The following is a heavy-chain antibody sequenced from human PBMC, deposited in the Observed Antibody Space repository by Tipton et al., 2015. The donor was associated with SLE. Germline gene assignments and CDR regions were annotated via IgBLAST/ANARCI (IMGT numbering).Heavy chain of an antibody. CDR2: IYYSRHT. CDR3: ARADYGDYPFDY. Sequence: LRLSCTVSGYSISSGYYWGWIRQTPGKGLEWIGYIYYSRHTNYNPSLESRVTISIDTSKNQLSLKLTSVTAADTAVYYCARADYGDYPFDYWGQGTLVTVSS. V-gene: IGHV4-38-2*02. J-gene: IGHJ4*02. D-gene: IGHD4-17*01. CDR1: GYSISSGYY.